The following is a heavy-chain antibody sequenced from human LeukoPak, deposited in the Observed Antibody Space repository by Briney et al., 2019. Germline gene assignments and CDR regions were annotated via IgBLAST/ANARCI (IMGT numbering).Heavy chain of an antibody. CDR3: ARDGNLPRPFDI. J-gene: IGHJ3*02. D-gene: IGHD1-14*01. Sequence: PGGSLRLSCAASGFTFSSYSMNWVRQAPGKGLEWLSYISSSGTTRYYADSVKGRFTISRDNAKNSLSLQVNSLRAEDTAVYYCARDGNLPRPFDIWGQGTMVTVSS. V-gene: IGHV3-48*01. CDR2: ISSSGTTR. CDR1: GFTFSSYS.